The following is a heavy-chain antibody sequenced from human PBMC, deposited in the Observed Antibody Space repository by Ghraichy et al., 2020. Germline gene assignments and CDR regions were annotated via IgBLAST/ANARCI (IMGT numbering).Heavy chain of an antibody. CDR3: VRGGGGRNQIGRRY. CDR1: GYTFTTYG. V-gene: IGHV1-18*01. J-gene: IGHJ4*02. CDR2: ISGYNGNT. D-gene: IGHD1-14*01. Sequence: ASVKVSCRTSGYTFTTYGISWVRQTPGQGLEGMGWISGYNGNTNYAQRLHGRVTMTTDTSTSTAYMELRSLTTDDTAVYYCVRGGGGRNQIGRRYWGQGTLVTVSS.